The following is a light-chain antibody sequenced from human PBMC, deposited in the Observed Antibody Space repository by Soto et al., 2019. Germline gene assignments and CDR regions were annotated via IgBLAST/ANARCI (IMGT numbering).Light chain of an antibody. Sequence: QSALTQPASVSASPGQSVTISCAGTSSDVGGHNYVSWYQQRPGRAPKLMIYEVTYRPSGVSNRFSGSKSGNTASLTISGLQAEDEADYYCSSYTTSSTLVFGTGTKVTVL. CDR2: EVT. V-gene: IGLV2-14*01. CDR3: SSYTTSSTLV. J-gene: IGLJ1*01. CDR1: SSDVGGHNY.